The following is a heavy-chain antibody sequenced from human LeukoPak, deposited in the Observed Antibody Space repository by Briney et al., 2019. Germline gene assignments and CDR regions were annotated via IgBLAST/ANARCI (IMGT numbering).Heavy chain of an antibody. V-gene: IGHV1-69*04. CDR3: ARAASLGSRGEWFDP. J-gene: IGHJ5*02. CDR1: GGTFSSYA. CDR2: IIPILGIA. D-gene: IGHD1-26*01. Sequence: SVKVSCKASGGTFSSYAISWVRQAPGQGLEWMGRIIPILGIANYAQKFQGRVTITADKSTSTAYMELSSLRSEDTAVYYCARAASLGSRGEWFDPWGQGTLVTVSS.